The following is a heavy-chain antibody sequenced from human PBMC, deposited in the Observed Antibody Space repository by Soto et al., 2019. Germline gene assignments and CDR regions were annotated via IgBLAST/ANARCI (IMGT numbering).Heavy chain of an antibody. V-gene: IGHV4-30-4*01. CDR3: ARSLSASSGWFDP. Sequence: SETLSLTCAVSGDSIGSGDFYWTWIRQSPGKGLEYIGYIYKSGRTYYNPSLKSRPIISLDTSKSQFFLSLSSVTAADTAMYYCARSLSASSGWFDPWGQGTLVTSPQ. CDR2: IYKSGRT. D-gene: IGHD6-6*01. J-gene: IGHJ5*02. CDR1: GDSIGSGDFY.